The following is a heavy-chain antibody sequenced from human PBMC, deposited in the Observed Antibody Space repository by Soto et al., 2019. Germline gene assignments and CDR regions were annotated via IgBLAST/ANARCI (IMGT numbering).Heavy chain of an antibody. D-gene: IGHD6-13*01. Sequence: GASVKVSCKASGYTFTGYYMHWVRQAPGQGLEWMGWINPNSGGTNYAQKFQGRVTMTRDTPISTAYMELSRLRSDDTAVYYCARTRASVYSSSWYERNKFDYWGQGTLVTVSS. V-gene: IGHV1-2*02. J-gene: IGHJ4*02. CDR1: GYTFTGYY. CDR3: ARTRASVYSSSWYERNKFDY. CDR2: INPNSGGT.